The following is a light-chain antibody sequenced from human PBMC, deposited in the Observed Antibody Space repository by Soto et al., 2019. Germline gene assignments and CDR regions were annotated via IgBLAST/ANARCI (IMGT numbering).Light chain of an antibody. Sequence: QSVLTQPPSTCGTPGQRGALSCSGTSSNIGIHTGNWYQQLPGTAPKLLIYGDDQRPSGIPDRFSGSKSGTSASLAISGVHSEDFVDYYWSSLDDRLNGPVFGGGTKLTVL. CDR2: GDD. CDR3: SSLDDRLNGPV. CDR1: SSNIGIHT. V-gene: IGLV1-44*01. J-gene: IGLJ3*02.